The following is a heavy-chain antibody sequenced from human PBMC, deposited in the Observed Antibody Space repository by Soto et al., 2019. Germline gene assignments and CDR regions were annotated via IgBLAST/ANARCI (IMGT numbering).Heavy chain of an antibody. CDR2: INAGNGNT. CDR1: GYTFTSYA. V-gene: IGHV1-3*01. CDR3: ARDYYDSSGYTGLDY. J-gene: IGHJ4*02. D-gene: IGHD3-22*01. Sequence: ASVQVSCKASGYTFTSYAMHWVRQAPGQRLEWMGWINAGNGNTKYSQKFQGRVTITRDTSASTAYMELSSLRSEDTAVYYCARDYYDSSGYTGLDYWGQGTLVTVSS.